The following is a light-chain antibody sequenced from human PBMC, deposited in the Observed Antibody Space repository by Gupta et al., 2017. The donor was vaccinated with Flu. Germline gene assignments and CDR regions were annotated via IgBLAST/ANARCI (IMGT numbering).Light chain of an antibody. CDR2: LGS. J-gene: IGKJ2*01. CDR1: QSLLHSNGYNY. CDR3: MQAGT. Sequence: DIVMTQSPLSLPVTPGEPASISCRSSQSLLHSNGYNYLDWYLQKPGQSPQLLIYLGSNRASGVPDRFSGSGSGTDFTLKSSRVEAEDVGVYYCMQAGTFGQGTKLEIK. V-gene: IGKV2-28*01.